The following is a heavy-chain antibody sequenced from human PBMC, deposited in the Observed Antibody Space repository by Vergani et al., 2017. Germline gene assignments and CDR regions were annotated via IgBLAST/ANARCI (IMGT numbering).Heavy chain of an antibody. CDR2: IIPMFGTA. CDR1: GGTFSRSS. Sequence: QVQLVQSGAEVKKPGSSVKVSCKASGGTFSRSSINWVRQAPGQGLEWMGGIIPMFGTAHYAQKFQGRVTITADKSTSTAYMELRSLGYEDTAVYYCALLGDGYTVSWYFDLWGRGTLVIVAS. V-gene: IGHV1-69*06. D-gene: IGHD5-24*01. J-gene: IGHJ2*01. CDR3: ALLGDGYTVSWYFDL.